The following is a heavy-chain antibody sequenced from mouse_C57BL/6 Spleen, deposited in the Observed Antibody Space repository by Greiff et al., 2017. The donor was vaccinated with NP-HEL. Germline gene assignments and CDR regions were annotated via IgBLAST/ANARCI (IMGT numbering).Heavy chain of an antibody. CDR1: GYTFTDYE. CDR2: IDPETGGT. CDR3: TRERTTVVATRYFDV. V-gene: IGHV1-15*01. J-gene: IGHJ1*03. Sequence: VQLVESGAELVRPGASVTLSCKASGYTFTDYEMHWVKQTPVHGLEWIGAIDPETGGTAYNQKFKGKAILTADKSSSTAYMELRSLTSEDSAVYYCTRERTTVVATRYFDVWGTGTTVTVSS. D-gene: IGHD1-1*01.